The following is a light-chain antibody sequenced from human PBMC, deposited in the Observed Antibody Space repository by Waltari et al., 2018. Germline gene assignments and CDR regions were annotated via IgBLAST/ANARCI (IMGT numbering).Light chain of an antibody. Sequence: SSDLTQDPSVSVALGQTVRITCQGDTLRRYYASWYQPRPGQAPVLVLYGPGNRPSGIPDRFSGSTSGNTASLTITGAQAEDEADYYCHSRETFSTRLFGGGTRLTV. J-gene: IGLJ2*01. CDR1: TLRRYY. CDR2: GPG. V-gene: IGLV3-19*01. CDR3: HSRETFSTRL.